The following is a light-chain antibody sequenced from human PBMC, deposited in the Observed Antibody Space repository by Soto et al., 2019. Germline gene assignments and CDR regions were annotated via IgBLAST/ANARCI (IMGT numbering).Light chain of an antibody. V-gene: IGKV1-39*01. CDR2: TTS. J-gene: IGKJ4*01. CDR3: QQSYSTPPS. CDR1: QSISNS. Sequence: DIQMTQSPSSLSASVGDRVTITCRASQSISNSLNWYQQKPGKAPDLLIYTTSSLQSGVPSRFSGSGSGIDFTLTISSLQPEDFATYYCQQSYSTPPSFGGGTNVEI.